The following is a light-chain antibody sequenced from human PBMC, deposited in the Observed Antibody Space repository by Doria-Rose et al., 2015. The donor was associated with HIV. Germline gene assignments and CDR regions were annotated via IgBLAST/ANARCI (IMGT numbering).Light chain of an antibody. Sequence: DIRMTQSPESLGMSLGERATLNCKSNQSLLYTSKNYLAWYQQKPGQPPKLLIYWASTRQSGVPARFSGSGSGTDSTLTISSLEAEDVAVYYCQQYYDTPSFGPGTTVDIK. V-gene: IGKV4-1*01. CDR3: QQYYDTPS. CDR1: QSLLYTSKNY. CDR2: WAS. J-gene: IGKJ3*01.